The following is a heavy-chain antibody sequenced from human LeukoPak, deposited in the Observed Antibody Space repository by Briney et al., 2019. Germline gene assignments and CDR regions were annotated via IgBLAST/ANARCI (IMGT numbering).Heavy chain of an antibody. CDR1: GGSISSSYSY. J-gene: IGHJ3*01. D-gene: IGHD3-10*01. CDR3: AKPSNYYGSATDAFDF. CDR2: IYYSGIT. Sequence: PSETLSLTCTVSGGSISSSYSYWGWIRQPPGKGLEWIGNIYYSGITYYNPSLKSRVTISVDTSKNHFSLKLNAVTAADTAVYYCAKPSNYYGSATDAFDFWGQGTMVTVSS. V-gene: IGHV4-39*07.